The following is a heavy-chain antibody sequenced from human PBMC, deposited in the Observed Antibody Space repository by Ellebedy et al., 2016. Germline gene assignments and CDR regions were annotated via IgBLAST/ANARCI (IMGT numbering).Heavy chain of an antibody. Sequence: GESLKISCAASGFTFSDYYMTWVCQAPGKGLEWLSYISGNSNDINNSDSVKGRFTISRDNAKHSLYLQMNTLTVDDTAVYYCARAGDSSWKLDHWGQGTLVTVSS. CDR2: ISGNSNDI. CDR3: ARAGDSSWKLDH. J-gene: IGHJ4*02. CDR1: GFTFSDYY. D-gene: IGHD2-2*01. V-gene: IGHV3-11*05.